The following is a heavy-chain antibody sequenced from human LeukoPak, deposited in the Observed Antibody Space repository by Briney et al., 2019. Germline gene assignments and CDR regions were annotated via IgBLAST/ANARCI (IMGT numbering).Heavy chain of an antibody. CDR1: GGSISSYY. D-gene: IGHD3-10*01. CDR3: ARDKYGSGSFYVVNWFDP. CDR2: IYYSGST. V-gene: IGHV4-59*12. J-gene: IGHJ5*02. Sequence: SETLSLTCTVSGGSISSYYWSWIRQPPGKGLEWIGYIYYSGSTNYNPSLKSRVTISVDTSKNQFSLKLSSVTAADTAVYYCARDKYGSGSFYVVNWFDPWGQGTLVTVSS.